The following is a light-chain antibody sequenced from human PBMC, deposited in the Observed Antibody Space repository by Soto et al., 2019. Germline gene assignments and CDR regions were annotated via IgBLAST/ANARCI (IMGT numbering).Light chain of an antibody. CDR3: QHRRNLPYT. CDR2: DAS. J-gene: IGKJ2*01. CDR1: QSVSSY. V-gene: IGKV3-11*01. Sequence: EIVLTQSPATRSLSPGEIATLSCSASQSVSSYLAWYQQKPGQAPRLLIYDASNRATGIPARFSGSGSGTDFTLTISSLGAEVFAVYYCQHRRNLPYTFAQGPKLDIK.